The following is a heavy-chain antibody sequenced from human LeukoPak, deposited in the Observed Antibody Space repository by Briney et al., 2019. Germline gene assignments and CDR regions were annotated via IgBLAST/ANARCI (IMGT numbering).Heavy chain of an antibody. CDR3: ANGGYTSSWYVVDY. Sequence: GGSLPVSRAASGFTFSSYGMHWVRQAPGKGLEWVAVISYDGSNKYYADSVKGRFAISRDNSKNTLYLQMSSLRPEDTAVYYCANGGYTSSWYVVDYWGQGPLVPVTS. V-gene: IGHV3-30*18. J-gene: IGHJ4*02. CDR2: ISYDGSNK. CDR1: GFTFSSYG. D-gene: IGHD6-13*01.